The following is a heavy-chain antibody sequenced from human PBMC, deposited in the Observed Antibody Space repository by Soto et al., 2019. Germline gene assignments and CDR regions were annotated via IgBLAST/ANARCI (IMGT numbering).Heavy chain of an antibody. J-gene: IGHJ6*02. V-gene: IGHV3-30*18. CDR3: AKDLVVPAAKDYYYYGMDV. CDR2: ISYDGSNK. Sequence: GGSLRVSCAASGFTFSSYGMHWVRQAPGKGLEWVAVISYDGSNKYYADSVKGRFTISRDNSKNTLYLQMNSLRAEDTAVYYCAKDLVVPAAKDYYYYGMDVWGQGTTVTVSS. D-gene: IGHD2-2*01. CDR1: GFTFSSYG.